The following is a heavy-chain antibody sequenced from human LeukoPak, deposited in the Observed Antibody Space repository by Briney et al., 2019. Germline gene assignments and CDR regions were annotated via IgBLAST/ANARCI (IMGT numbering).Heavy chain of an antibody. CDR2: TYYRSKWYN. J-gene: IGHJ3*02. CDR3: ARVLPFFRFPLGAFDI. V-gene: IGHV6-1*01. CDR1: GDSVSSNSAA. D-gene: IGHD3-16*01. Sequence: SQTLSLTCAISGDSVSSNSAAWNWIRQSPSRGLEWLGRTYYRSKWYNDYAVSVKSRITINPDTSKNQFSLQLNSVTPEDTAVYYCARVLPFFRFPLGAFDIWGQGTMVTVSS.